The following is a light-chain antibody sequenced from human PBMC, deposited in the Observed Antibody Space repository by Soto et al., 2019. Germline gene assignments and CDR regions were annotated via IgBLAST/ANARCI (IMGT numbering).Light chain of an antibody. CDR1: QSVSSN. Sequence: EIEMTQSPATLSVSPGEGATLSCRASQSVSSNLAWYQQKPGQAPRLLIYGASTRATGIPARFSAGGSGTEFTLTISSLQSEDSALYYCQHYNSWPTFGPGTKVEIK. J-gene: IGKJ3*01. CDR3: QHYNSWPT. CDR2: GAS. V-gene: IGKV3-15*01.